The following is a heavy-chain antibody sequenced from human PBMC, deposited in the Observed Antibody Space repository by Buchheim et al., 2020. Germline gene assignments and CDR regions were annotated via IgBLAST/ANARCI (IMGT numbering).Heavy chain of an antibody. J-gene: IGHJ4*02. CDR3: ASMGLRFLDLYYFDY. D-gene: IGHD3-3*01. Sequence: QVQLQESGPGLVKPSGTLSLTCAVSGGPISSSNWWSWVRQPPGKGLEWIGEIYHSGSTNYNPSLKSRVTISVHNSQHQFPLKLSSVTAADTAVYYCASMGLRFLDLYYFDYWGQGTL. CDR2: IYHSGST. CDR1: GGPISSSNW. V-gene: IGHV4-4*02.